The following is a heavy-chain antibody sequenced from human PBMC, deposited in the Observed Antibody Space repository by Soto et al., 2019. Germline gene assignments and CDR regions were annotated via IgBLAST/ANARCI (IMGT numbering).Heavy chain of an antibody. CDR3: ARDRGGRVGATYDAFDI. CDR2: ISSSRRYI. J-gene: IGHJ3*02. V-gene: IGHV3-21*01. Sequence: SLRLSLAASVVTFNSYGLDWVHPTPGKGLAWVSSISSSRRYIYNADSWKGRFTSSRDNAKNSLYLQMNSLRVEDTAVDYCARDRGGRVGATYDAFDIWGQGTMVTVSS. D-gene: IGHD1-26*01. CDR1: VVTFNSYG.